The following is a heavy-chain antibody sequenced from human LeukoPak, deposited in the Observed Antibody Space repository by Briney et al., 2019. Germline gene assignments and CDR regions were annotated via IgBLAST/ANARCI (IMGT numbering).Heavy chain of an antibody. Sequence: GGSLRLSCAASGFTFSSYWMSWVRQAPGKGLEWVANIKQDGSEKYYVDSVKGRFTISRDNAKNSLYLQMNSLRAEGTAVYYCARDNNIVVVVAAYYMDVWGKGTTVTVSS. CDR2: IKQDGSEK. J-gene: IGHJ6*03. CDR1: GFTFSSYW. V-gene: IGHV3-7*01. CDR3: ARDNNIVVVVAAYYMDV. D-gene: IGHD2-15*01.